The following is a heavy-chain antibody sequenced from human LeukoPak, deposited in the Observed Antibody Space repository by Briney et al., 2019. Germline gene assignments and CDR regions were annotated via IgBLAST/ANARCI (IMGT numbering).Heavy chain of an antibody. V-gene: IGHV3-21*01. D-gene: IGHD6-19*01. CDR3: ARGPLAVAGAFDI. J-gene: IGHJ3*02. Sequence: GGSLRLSCAASGFTFSSYSMNWVRQAPGKGLEWVSSISSSSSYIYYADSVKGRFTISRDNAKNSLYLQMNSLRAEDTAVYYCARGPLAVAGAFDIWGQGTMGTVSS. CDR2: ISSSSSYI. CDR1: GFTFSSYS.